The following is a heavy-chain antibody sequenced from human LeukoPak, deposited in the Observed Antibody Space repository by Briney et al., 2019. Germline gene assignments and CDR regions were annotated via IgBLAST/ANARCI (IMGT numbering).Heavy chain of an antibody. J-gene: IGHJ4*02. Sequence: QPGGSLRLSCAASGFTFSSYAMHWVRQAPGKGLEWVAVISYDGSNKYYADSVKGRFTISRDNSKNTLYLQMNSLRAEDTAVYYCARDLPLCAYWGQGTLVTVSS. V-gene: IGHV3-30*04. CDR3: ARDLPLCAY. CDR2: ISYDGSNK. D-gene: IGHD3-16*01. CDR1: GFTFSSYA.